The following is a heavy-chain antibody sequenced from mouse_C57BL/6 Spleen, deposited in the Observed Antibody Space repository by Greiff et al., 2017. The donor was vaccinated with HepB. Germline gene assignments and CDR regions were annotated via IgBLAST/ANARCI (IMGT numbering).Heavy chain of an antibody. CDR1: GYTFTSYW. D-gene: IGHD1-1*01. J-gene: IGHJ1*03. CDR2: IDPSDSET. Sequence: QVQLKQPGAELVRPGSSVKLSCKASGYTFTSYWMHWVKQRPIQGLEWIGNIDPSDSETHYNQKFKDKATLTVDKSSSTAYMQLSSLTSEDSAVYYCAREYYYGSSEYFDVWGTGTTVTVSS. CDR3: AREYYYGSSEYFDV. V-gene: IGHV1-52*01.